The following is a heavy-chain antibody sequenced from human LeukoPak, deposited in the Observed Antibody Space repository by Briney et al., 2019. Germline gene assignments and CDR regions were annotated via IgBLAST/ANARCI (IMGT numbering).Heavy chain of an antibody. J-gene: IGHJ4*02. D-gene: IGHD3-3*01. CDR1: GGSFSGYY. V-gene: IGHV4-34*01. CDR2: INHSGST. Sequence: SETLSLTCAVYGGSFSGYYWSWIRQPPGKGLEWIGEINHSGSTNYNPSLKSRVTISVDTSKNQFSLKLSSVTAADTAVYYCARTSIFGVVIMRSRPIDYWGQGTLVTVSS. CDR3: ARTSIFGVVIMRSRPIDY.